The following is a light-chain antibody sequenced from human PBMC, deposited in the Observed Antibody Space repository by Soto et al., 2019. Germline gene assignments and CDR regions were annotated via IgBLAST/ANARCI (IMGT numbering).Light chain of an antibody. Sequence: EIVLTQSPATLALSPGERATLSCRASQSVSSYLAWYHQKPGQAPRLLIYGASNITTGIPARFSASGSGTDFTLTISSLEPEDFAVYYCQKRSNWPISFGPGTKADI. CDR3: QKRSNWPIS. V-gene: IGKV3-11*01. CDR1: QSVSSY. CDR2: GAS. J-gene: IGKJ3*01.